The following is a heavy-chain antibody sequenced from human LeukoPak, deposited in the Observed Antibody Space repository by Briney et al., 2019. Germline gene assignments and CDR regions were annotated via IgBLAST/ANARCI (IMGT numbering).Heavy chain of an antibody. CDR1: GFTFSSYS. V-gene: IGHV3-21*01. Sequence: GGSLRLSCAASGFTFSSYSMHWVRQAPGKGLEWVSSISTSGSYIYYADSLKGRFTISRDNAKNSLFLQMNSLRAEDTAVYYCARSGVVTVIRDNCFDPWGQGTLVTVSS. CDR3: ARSGVVTVIRDNCFDP. CDR2: ISTSGSYI. J-gene: IGHJ5*02. D-gene: IGHD4-23*01.